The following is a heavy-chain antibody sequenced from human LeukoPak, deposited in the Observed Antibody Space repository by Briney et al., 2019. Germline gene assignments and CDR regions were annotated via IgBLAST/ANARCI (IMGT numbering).Heavy chain of an antibody. CDR1: GYTFTSYG. CDR2: MNPNSGNT. D-gene: IGHD2-15*01. J-gene: IGHJ5*02. V-gene: IGHV1-8*03. CDR3: ARGLTKGYCSGGSCYSRGNWFDP. Sequence: ASVKVSCKASGYTFTSYGISWVRQAPGQGLEWMGWMNPNSGNTGYAQKFQGRVTITRNTSISTAYMELSSLRSEDTAVYYCARGLTKGYCSGGSCYSRGNWFDPWGQGTLVTVSS.